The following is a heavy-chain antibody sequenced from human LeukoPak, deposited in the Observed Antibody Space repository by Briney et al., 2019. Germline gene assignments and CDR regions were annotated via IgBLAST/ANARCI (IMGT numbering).Heavy chain of an antibody. J-gene: IGHJ4*02. V-gene: IGHV1-2*02. CDR1: GYTFTGYY. CDR2: INPNSGGT. CDR3: AREFLDIVVVPAAFDY. D-gene: IGHD2-2*03. Sequence: ASVKVSCKASGYTFTGYYMHWVRQAPGQGLEWMGWINPNSGGTNYAQKFQGRVTMTGDASISTAYMELSRLRSDDTAVYYCAREFLDIVVVPAAFDYWGQGTLVTVSS.